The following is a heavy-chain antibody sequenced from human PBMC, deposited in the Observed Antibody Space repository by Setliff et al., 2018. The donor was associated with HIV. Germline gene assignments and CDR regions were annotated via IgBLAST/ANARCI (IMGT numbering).Heavy chain of an antibody. Sequence: GESLKISCAASGFTFSSFAMSWVRQAPGKGLERVSSINDNGGSTYYADSVKGRFTISRDNSKNTLFLQMNSLRAEDTAVYYCAKTPWGARGAYFDSWGRERWSRLL. V-gene: IGHV3-23*01. CDR1: GFTFSSFA. CDR2: INDNGGST. D-gene: IGHD3-16*01. J-gene: IGHJ4*02. CDR3: AKTPWGARGAYFDS.